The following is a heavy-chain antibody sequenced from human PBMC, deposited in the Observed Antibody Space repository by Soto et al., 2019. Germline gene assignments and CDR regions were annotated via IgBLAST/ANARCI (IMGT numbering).Heavy chain of an antibody. Sequence: QVQLVESGGGVVQPGRSLRLSCAASGFTFSSYGMHWVRQAPGKGLEWVAVIWYDGSNKYYAASVKGRFTISRDNSTNTLYLQMNSLRAEDTAVYYCARSEGYFDYWGQGTLVTVSS. CDR3: ARSEGYFDY. V-gene: IGHV3-33*01. CDR2: IWYDGSNK. J-gene: IGHJ4*02. CDR1: GFTFSSYG.